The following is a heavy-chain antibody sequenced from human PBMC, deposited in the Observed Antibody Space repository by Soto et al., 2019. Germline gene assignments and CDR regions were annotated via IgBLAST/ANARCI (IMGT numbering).Heavy chain of an antibody. CDR3: ARDSGTYTRGFYYYGMDV. V-gene: IGHV3-7*01. CDR2: IKQDGSEK. CDR1: GFTFSSYW. Sequence: EVQLVESGGGLVQPGGSLRLSCAASGFTFSSYWMSWVHQAPGKGLEWVANIKQDGSEKYYVDSVKGRFTISRDNAKNSLYLQMNSLRAEDTAVYYCARDSGTYTRGFYYYGMDVWGQGTTVTVSS. D-gene: IGHD1-26*01. J-gene: IGHJ6*02.